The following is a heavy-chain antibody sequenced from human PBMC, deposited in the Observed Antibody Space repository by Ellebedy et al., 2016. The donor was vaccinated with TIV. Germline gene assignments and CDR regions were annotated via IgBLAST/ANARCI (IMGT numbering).Heavy chain of an antibody. J-gene: IGHJ4*02. CDR1: GFTFARSA. CDR3: AADWGGGQLLGY. CDR2: IVVGSGNT. D-gene: IGHD1-26*01. Sequence: AASVKVSCKASGFTFARSAVQWVRQARGHRLEWIGWIVVGSGNTNYAQKFQERVTITIDMSTSTAYMELSSLRYEDTAVYYCAADWGGGQLLGYWGQGTLVTVSS. V-gene: IGHV1-58*01.